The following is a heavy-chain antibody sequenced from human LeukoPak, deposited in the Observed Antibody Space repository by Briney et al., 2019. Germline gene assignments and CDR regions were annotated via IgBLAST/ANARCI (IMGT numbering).Heavy chain of an antibody. CDR3: ARTRIQLWLGYYYGMDV. CDR1: GYTFTSYD. J-gene: IGHJ6*02. D-gene: IGHD5-18*01. V-gene: IGHV1-2*02. Sequence: GASVKVSCKASGYTFTSYDINWVRQATGQGLEWMGWINPNSGGTNYAQKFQGRVTMTRDTSISTAYMELSRLRSDDTAVYYCARTRIQLWLGYYYGMDVWGQGTTVTVSS. CDR2: INPNSGGT.